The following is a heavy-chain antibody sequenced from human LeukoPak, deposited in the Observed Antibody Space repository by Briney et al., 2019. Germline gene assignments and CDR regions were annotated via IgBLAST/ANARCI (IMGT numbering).Heavy chain of an antibody. J-gene: IGHJ5*02. CDR2: IIPIFGTA. Sequence: SVKVSCKVSGYTLTELSMHWVRQAPGKGLEWMGGIIPIFGTANYAQKFQGRVTITADESTSTAYMELSSLRSEDTAVYYCARLWYYYGSGSYADWFDPWGQGTLVTVSS. CDR3: ARLWYYYGSGSYADWFDP. V-gene: IGHV1-69*13. D-gene: IGHD3-10*01. CDR1: GYTLTELS.